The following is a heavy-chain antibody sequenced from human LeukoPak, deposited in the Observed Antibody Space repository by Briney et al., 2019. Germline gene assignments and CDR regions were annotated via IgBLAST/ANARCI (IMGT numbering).Heavy chain of an antibody. CDR1: GGSFNDYY. V-gene: IGHV4-34*01. D-gene: IGHD5-18*01. CDR2: INNSGRT. CDR3: ARGRYNYGFYDS. Sequence: PSETLSLTCAAYGGSFNDYYWTWIRQPPGKGLEWIGEINNSGRTNYNPSLNSRVTMSVDTSKNQFSLRLTSVTAADTATYYCARGRYNYGFYDSWGQGTLVSVSS. J-gene: IGHJ4*02.